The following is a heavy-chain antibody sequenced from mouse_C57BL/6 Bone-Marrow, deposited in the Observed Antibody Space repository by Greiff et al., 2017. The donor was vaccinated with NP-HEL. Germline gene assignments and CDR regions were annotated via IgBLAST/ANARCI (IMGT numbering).Heavy chain of an antibody. Sequence: VQVEQPGAELVRPGASVKLSCKASGYTFTSYGISWVKQRTGRGLEWIGEIDPRSGSTNYNEKFKGKATLTADKSSSTAYMELRSLTSEDSAVYFCAEGFAYWGQGTLVTVSA. J-gene: IGHJ3*01. CDR2: IDPRSGST. V-gene: IGHV1-81*01. CDR1: GYTFTSYG. CDR3: AEGFAY.